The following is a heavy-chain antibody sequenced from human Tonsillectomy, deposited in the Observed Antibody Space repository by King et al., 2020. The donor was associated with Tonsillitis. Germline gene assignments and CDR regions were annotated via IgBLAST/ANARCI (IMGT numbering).Heavy chain of an antibody. CDR3: ARVYSSGWYRDYFDY. D-gene: IGHD6-19*01. CDR2: ISSSSGTI. CDR1: GFTFGSYS. J-gene: IGHJ4*02. Sequence: VQLVESGRGLVQPGGSLRLSCAASGFTFGSYSMNWVRQAPGKGLEWVSYISSSSGTIYYADSVKGRFTISRDNAKNSLYLQMNSLRAEDTAIYYGARVYSSGWYRDYFDYWGQGTLVTVSS. V-gene: IGHV3-48*01.